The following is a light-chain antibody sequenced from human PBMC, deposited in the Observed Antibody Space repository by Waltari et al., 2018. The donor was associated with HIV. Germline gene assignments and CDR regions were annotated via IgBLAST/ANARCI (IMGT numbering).Light chain of an antibody. CDR1: QSISSW. Sequence: DIQMTQSPSTLSASVGDRVTITCRPSQSISSWLAWYQQKPGKAPKRLIYKASSLESGVPSRFSGSGSGTEFTLTISSLQPDDFATYYCQQYNSYSGTFGPGTKVDIK. V-gene: IGKV1-5*03. CDR2: KAS. J-gene: IGKJ3*01. CDR3: QQYNSYSGT.